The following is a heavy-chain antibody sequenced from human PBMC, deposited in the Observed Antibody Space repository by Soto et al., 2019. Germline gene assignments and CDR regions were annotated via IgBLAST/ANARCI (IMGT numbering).Heavy chain of an antibody. V-gene: IGHV1-3*01. CDR2: INASNGNT. J-gene: IGHJ4*02. Sequence: QVQLVQSGAEVKKPGASVKVSCKASGYTFNSYAMNWVRQAPGQRLEWMGWINASNGNTKYSQKFQGRVTITRDTSASTAYMELSSLRSEDTAVYYCARDPGYSYGYNWGQGTLVTVSS. D-gene: IGHD5-18*01. CDR1: GYTFNSYA. CDR3: ARDPGYSYGYN.